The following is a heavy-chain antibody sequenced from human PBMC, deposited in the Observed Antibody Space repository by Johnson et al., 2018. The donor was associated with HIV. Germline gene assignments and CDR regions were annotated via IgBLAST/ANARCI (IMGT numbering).Heavy chain of an antibody. J-gene: IGHJ3*02. V-gene: IGHV3-15*01. CDR1: GFTFTNAW. D-gene: IGHD3-10*01. CDR2: FKSKTDGGTT. CDR3: TTDQGYYGDAFDI. Sequence: VQLVESGGGLAQPGGSLRLSCAASGFTFTNAWMSWVRQAPGKGLEWVGRFKSKTDGGTTDYGAPVKGSFTISREDSKNTLYLQMNSLKTEDTDVYYCTTDQGYYGDAFDIWGQGTMVTVSS.